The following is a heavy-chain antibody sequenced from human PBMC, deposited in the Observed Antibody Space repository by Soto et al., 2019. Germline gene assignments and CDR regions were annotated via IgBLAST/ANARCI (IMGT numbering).Heavy chain of an antibody. CDR1: GFTFSSYD. CDR2: ITGSGGST. CDR3: AKSPQVAGLYYFDY. J-gene: IGHJ4*02. Sequence: PGGSLRLSCAAPGFTFSSYDMRWVRQAPGKGLEWVSAITGSGGSTFSADSVKGRFTISRDNSKNTLYLQMNSLRAEDTAVYYCAKSPQVAGLYYFDYWGQGTLVTVSS. D-gene: IGHD6-19*01. V-gene: IGHV3-23*01.